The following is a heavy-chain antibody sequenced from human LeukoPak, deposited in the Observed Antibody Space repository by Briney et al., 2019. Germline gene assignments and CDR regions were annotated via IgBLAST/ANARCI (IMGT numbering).Heavy chain of an antibody. J-gene: IGHJ4*02. CDR3: ARASYGDFLDY. CDR2: LSGSGATT. Sequence: GGSLRLSCAVSGFTFSTYGMSWVRQAPGKGLEWVSALSGSGATTYYADSVKGRFTISRDNAKNSLYLQMNSLRAEDTAVYYCARASYGDFLDYWGQGALVTVSS. CDR1: GFTFSTYG. D-gene: IGHD4-17*01. V-gene: IGHV3-23*01.